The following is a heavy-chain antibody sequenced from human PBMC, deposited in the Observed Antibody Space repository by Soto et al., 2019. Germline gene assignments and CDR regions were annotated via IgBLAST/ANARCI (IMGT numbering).Heavy chain of an antibody. D-gene: IGHD5-12*01. CDR1: GFTFGDYA. V-gene: IGHV3-49*04. CDR2: IRSKAYGGTT. CDR3: TRDRSAGWLRYLGSYYYYGMDV. Sequence: EVQLVESGGGLVQPGRSLRLSCTASGFTFGDYAMSWVRQAPGKGLEWVGFIRSKAYGGTTEYAASVKGRFTISRDDSKSIAYLQMNSLKTEDTAVYYCTRDRSAGWLRYLGSYYYYGMDVWGQGTTVTVSS. J-gene: IGHJ6*02.